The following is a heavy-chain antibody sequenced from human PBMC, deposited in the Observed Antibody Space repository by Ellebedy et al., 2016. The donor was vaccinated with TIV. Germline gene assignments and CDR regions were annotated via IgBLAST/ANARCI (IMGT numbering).Heavy chain of an antibody. D-gene: IGHD1-26*01. CDR1: GYTFTSYD. J-gene: IGHJ4*02. CDR2: MNPNSGNT. Sequence: AASVKVSCKASGYTFTSYDINWVRQATGQGLEWMGWMNPNSGNTGYAQKFQGRVTITRNTSISTASMEPSSLRSEETAVYYGARLGSRGGDYWGQGTLVTVSS. CDR3: ARLGSRGGDY. V-gene: IGHV1-8*03.